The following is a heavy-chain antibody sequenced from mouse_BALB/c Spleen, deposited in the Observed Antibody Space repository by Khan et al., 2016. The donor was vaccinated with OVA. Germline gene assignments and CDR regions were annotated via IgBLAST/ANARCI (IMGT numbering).Heavy chain of an antibody. J-gene: IGHJ2*01. CDR1: GYTFTSYV. Sequence: VQLQQSSPELVKPGASVKMSCKASGYTFTSYVMHWVKQKPGQGLEWVGYIYPFNDDTKYNERFKGKAALTSDNSSSTAYMERSSLTSEDSAFYFCAKNDRSDVYFDYWGQGTTLTFSS. V-gene: IGHV1S136*01. CDR3: AKNDRSDVYFDY. CDR2: IYPFNDDT.